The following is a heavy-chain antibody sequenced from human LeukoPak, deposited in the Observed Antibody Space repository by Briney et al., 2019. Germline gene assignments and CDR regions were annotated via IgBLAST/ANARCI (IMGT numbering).Heavy chain of an antibody. CDR3: ARRLGYCSGGNCYHPYFDY. V-gene: IGHV3-66*01. Sequence: GGSLRLSCAASGFTVSDNYMNWVRQAPGKGLEWGSVIYSSGSAFYADSVKGRFTISRDSSQNTLYLQMNSLRAEDTAVYYCARRLGYCSGGNCYHPYFDYWGQGTLVTVSS. CDR1: GFTVSDNY. J-gene: IGHJ4*02. CDR2: IYSSGSA. D-gene: IGHD2-15*01.